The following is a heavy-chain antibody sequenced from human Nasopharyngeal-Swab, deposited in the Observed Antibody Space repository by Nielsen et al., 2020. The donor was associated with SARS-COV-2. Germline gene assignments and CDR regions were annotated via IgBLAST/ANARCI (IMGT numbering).Heavy chain of an antibody. Sequence: GESLKISCAASGFTFSSYGMHWVRQAPGKGLEWVAVISYDGSNKYYADSVKGRFTISRDNSKNTLYLRMNSLRAEDTAVYYCAKAGTAAGFDYWGQGTLVTVSS. CDR1: GFTFSSYG. J-gene: IGHJ4*02. CDR2: ISYDGSNK. V-gene: IGHV3-30*18. D-gene: IGHD6-13*01. CDR3: AKAGTAAGFDY.